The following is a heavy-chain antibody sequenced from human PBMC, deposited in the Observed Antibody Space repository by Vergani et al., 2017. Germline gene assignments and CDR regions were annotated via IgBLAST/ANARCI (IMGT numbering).Heavy chain of an antibody. D-gene: IGHD6-19*01. V-gene: IGHV3-9*01. CDR2: ISWNSGSI. CDR1: GFTFDDYA. J-gene: IGHJ4*02. CDR3: AKDMAAVAGFFDY. Sequence: EVQLVESGGGLVQPGRSLRLSCAASGFTFDDYAMHWVRQAPGKGLEWVSGISWNSGSIGYADSVKGRVTISRDNAKNSLYLQMNSLRAEDTALYYCAKDMAAVAGFFDYWGQGTLVTVSS.